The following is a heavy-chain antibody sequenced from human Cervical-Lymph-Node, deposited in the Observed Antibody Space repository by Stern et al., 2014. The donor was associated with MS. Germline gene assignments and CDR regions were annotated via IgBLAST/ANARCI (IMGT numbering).Heavy chain of an antibody. V-gene: IGHV4-4*07. D-gene: IGHD6-13*01. CDR2: VSTTGNT. Sequence: QVQLQESGPRQVKTAETLSLTCSVSRGSISTYYWSWIRQAAGKGLEWIGRVSTTGNTGYTPSLKNRVTLSVDPSKNQFSLQLKSVTAADTAMYFCARDGSWSPLDYWGQGILVTVSS. CDR3: ARDGSWSPLDY. J-gene: IGHJ4*02. CDR1: RGSISTYY.